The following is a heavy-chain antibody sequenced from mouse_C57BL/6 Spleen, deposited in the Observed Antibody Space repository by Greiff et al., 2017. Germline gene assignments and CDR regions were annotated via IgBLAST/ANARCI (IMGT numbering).Heavy chain of an antibody. V-gene: IGHV1-55*01. CDR2: IYPGSGST. D-gene: IGHD1-1*01. CDR3: ARVTTVSDWHFDV. CDR1: GYTFTSYW. J-gene: IGHJ1*03. Sequence: VQLQQPGAELVKPGASVKMSCKASGYTFTSYWITWVKQRPGQGLEWIGDIYPGSGSTNYNEKFKSKATLTVDTSSSTAYMQLSSLTSEDSAVXYCARVTTVSDWHFDVWGTGTTGTVSS.